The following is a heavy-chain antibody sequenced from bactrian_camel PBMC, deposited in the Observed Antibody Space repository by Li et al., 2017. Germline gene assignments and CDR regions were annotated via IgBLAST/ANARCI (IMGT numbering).Heavy chain of an antibody. CDR2: LWIGGATT. CDR3: AAPKGPQRLWGEYYV. J-gene: IGHJ4*01. V-gene: IGHV3S1*01. Sequence: HVQLVESGGGSVQAGGSLTLSCAAGRYTYKRNCMGWFRQRPGKDREGLAVLWIGGATTTYADSVKGRFIISRDNAKNTVYLQMNSLKSEDTALYYCAAPKGPQRLWGEYYVWGQGTQVTVS. CDR1: RYTYKRNC. D-gene: IGHD4*01.